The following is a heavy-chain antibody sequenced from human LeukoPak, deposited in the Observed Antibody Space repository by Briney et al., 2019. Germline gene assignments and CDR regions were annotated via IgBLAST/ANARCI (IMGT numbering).Heavy chain of an antibody. J-gene: IGHJ4*02. CDR3: TSQGGFDY. CDR2: ISYDGSNK. Sequence: QPGRSLRLSCAASGFTFSSYGMHWVRQAPGKGLEWVAVISYDGSNKYYADSVKGRFTISRDNSKNTLYLQMNSLRAEDTAVYYCTSQGGFDYWGQGTLVTVSS. CDR1: GFTFSSYG. V-gene: IGHV3-30*03.